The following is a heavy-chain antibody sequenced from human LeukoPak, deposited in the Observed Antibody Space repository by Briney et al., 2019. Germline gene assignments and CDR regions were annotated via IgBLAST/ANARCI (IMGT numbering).Heavy chain of an antibody. V-gene: IGHV1-8*03. J-gene: IGHJ6*03. D-gene: IGHD3-3*01. CDR2: MNPNSGNT. CDR3: ARGSYDFWSGYPYYYYMDV. CDR1: GYTFTGYY. Sequence: ASVKVSCKASGYTFTGYYMHWVRQATGQGLEWMGWMNPNSGNTGYAQKFQGRVTITRNTSISTAYMELSSLRSEDTAVYYCARGSYDFWSGYPYYYYMDVWGKGTTVTVSS.